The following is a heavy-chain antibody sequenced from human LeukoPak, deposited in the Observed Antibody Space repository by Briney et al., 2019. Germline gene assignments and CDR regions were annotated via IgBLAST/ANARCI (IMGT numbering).Heavy chain of an antibody. CDR3: AKSSSWYPDWFDP. V-gene: IGHV3-23*01. D-gene: IGHD6-13*01. CDR2: ISGSGTST. Sequence: GGSLRLSCAASGFTFSSHAMNWVRQAPGKGLEWVSGISGSGTSTYYGDSVKGHFTISRDNSKNTLYLQMNSLRAEDTAVYYCAKSSSWYPDWFDPWGQGTLVTVSS. CDR1: GFTFSSHA. J-gene: IGHJ5*02.